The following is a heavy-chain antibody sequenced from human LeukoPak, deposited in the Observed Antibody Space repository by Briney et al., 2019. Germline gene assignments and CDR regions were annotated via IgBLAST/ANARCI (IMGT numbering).Heavy chain of an antibody. D-gene: IGHD3-3*01. Sequence: GSLRLSCVASGFTFSSYSMKWIRQPPGKGLEWIGEINHSGSTNYNPSLKSRVTISVDTSKNQFSLKLSSVTAADTAVYYCARAYYDFWSGYSHRFDPWGQGTLVTVSS. J-gene: IGHJ5*02. V-gene: IGHV4-34*01. CDR3: ARAYYDFWSGYSHRFDP. CDR1: GFTFSSYS. CDR2: INHSGST.